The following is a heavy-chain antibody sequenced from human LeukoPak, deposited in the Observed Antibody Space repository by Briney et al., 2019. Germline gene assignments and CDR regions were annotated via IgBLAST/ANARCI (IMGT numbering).Heavy chain of an antibody. J-gene: IGHJ3*02. Sequence: SETLSLTCTVSGGSINSYYWSWIRQPPGKGLEWIGYIYYSETINYNPSLTSRVTISLDTSKNQVSLKLTSVTAADTAVYYCVRVGGASSILSAFDIWGQGAMVTVPS. CDR3: VRVGGASSILSAFDI. CDR1: GGSINSYY. CDR2: IYYSETI. D-gene: IGHD6-6*01. V-gene: IGHV4-59*01.